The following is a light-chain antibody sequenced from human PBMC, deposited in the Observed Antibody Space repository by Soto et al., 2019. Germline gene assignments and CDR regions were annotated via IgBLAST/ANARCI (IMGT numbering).Light chain of an antibody. J-gene: IGKJ5*01. CDR2: KAS. CDR3: QQYSSYPLT. CDR1: QSIGSL. V-gene: IGKV1-5*03. Sequence: DIQMTQSPATLSASVGDRVTITCRASQSIGSLLAWCQQKPGRAPTLLIYKASNLESGVPSRFSGSGSVTGFSLTISSLQPDDSATYYCQQYSSYPLTFGQGTQLEIK.